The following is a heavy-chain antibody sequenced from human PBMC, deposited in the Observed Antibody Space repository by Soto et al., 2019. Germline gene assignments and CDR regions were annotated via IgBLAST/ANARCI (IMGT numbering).Heavy chain of an antibody. CDR2: IYYSGST. J-gene: IGHJ5*02. V-gene: IGHV4-39*01. D-gene: IGHD3-3*01. CDR3: AGRITIFGVVITIKNWSDP. CDR1: GGSISSSSYY. Sequence: SETLSLTCTVSGGSISSSSYYWGWIRQPPGKGLEWIGSIYYSGSTYYNPSLKSRVTISVDTSKNQFSLKLSSVTAADTAVYYCAGRITIFGVVITIKNWSDPWGQGTLVTVSS.